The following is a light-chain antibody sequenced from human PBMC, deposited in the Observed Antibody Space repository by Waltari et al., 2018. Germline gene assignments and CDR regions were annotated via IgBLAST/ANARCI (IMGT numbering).Light chain of an antibody. J-gene: IGKJ1*01. Sequence: EIVLTQSPGSLSSSPGERVTLSCRASQSVSRALAWYQQKPGQAPRLLIFGASNRATGIPDRFSGSGSDTDFSLTISRLEPEDFAVYYCQHYVRLPATFGRGTKVEIK. CDR2: GAS. CDR3: QHYVRLPAT. CDR1: QSVSRA. V-gene: IGKV3-20*01.